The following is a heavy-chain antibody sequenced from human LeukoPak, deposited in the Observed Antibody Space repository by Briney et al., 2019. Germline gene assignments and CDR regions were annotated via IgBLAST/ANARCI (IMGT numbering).Heavy chain of an antibody. CDR2: IYSGGST. CDR3: AREGRAVAGNNWFDP. CDR1: GFTVSSNY. D-gene: IGHD6-19*01. V-gene: IGHV3-53*01. Sequence: GGSLRLSCAASGFTVSSNYMSWVRQAPGKGLEWVSVIYSGGSTYYADSVKGRFTISRDNSKKTLYLQMNSLRPEDTAVYYCAREGRAVAGNNWFDPWGQGTLATVSS. J-gene: IGHJ5*02.